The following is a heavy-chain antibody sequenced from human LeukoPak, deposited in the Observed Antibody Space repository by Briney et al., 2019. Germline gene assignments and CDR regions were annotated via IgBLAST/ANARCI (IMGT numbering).Heavy chain of an antibody. CDR1: GFTFTNAW. CDR2: IRSKNDGGTT. D-gene: IGHD5-12*01. J-gene: IGHJ4*02. CDR3: ATDSGLRFDY. Sequence: GGSLRLSCAGSGFTFTNAWMSWVRQAPGKGLEWVGRIRSKNDGGTTDYGAPVKDRFTISRDDSKNTLYLQMNSLKTGDTAVYYCATDSGLRFDYWGQGTLVTVSS. V-gene: IGHV3-15*01.